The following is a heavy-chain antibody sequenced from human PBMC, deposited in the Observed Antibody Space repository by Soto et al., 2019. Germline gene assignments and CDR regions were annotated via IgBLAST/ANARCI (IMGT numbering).Heavy chain of an antibody. CDR3: AALSYYYDSSGNLDY. CDR2: IVVGSGNT. D-gene: IGHD3-22*01. J-gene: IGHJ4*02. Sequence: SVNVSCKSSGFTFTSSAVQWVRQARGQRLEWIGWIVVGSGNTNYAQKFQERVTITRDMSTSTAYMELSSLRSEDTAVYYCAALSYYYDSSGNLDYWGQGTLVTVSS. CDR1: GFTFTSSA. V-gene: IGHV1-58*01.